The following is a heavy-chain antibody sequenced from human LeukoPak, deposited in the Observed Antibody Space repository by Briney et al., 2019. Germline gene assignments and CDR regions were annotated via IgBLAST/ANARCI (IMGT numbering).Heavy chain of an antibody. V-gene: IGHV4-59*01. CDR1: GGSISSYY. D-gene: IGHD3-10*01. Sequence: SETLSLTCTVSGGSISSYYWSWIRQPPGKGLEWIGYIYYSGSTNYNPSLKSRVTISVDTSKNQFSLKLSSVTAADTAVYYCASGTPTYYYGSGSPLDAFDIWGQGTMVTVSS. CDR2: IYYSGST. CDR3: ASGTPTYYYGSGSPLDAFDI. J-gene: IGHJ3*02.